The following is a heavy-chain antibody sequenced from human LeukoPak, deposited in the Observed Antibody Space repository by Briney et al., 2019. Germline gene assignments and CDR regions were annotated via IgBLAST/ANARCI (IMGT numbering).Heavy chain of an antibody. CDR1: GGSFSGYY. CDR2: INHSGST. CDR3: ARGSRYYYDSSGYGFDYYYYYGMDV. J-gene: IGHJ6*02. D-gene: IGHD3-22*01. Sequence: PSEILSLTCAVYGGSFSGYYWSWIRQPPGKGLEWIGEINHSGSTNYNPSLKSRVTISVDTSKNQFSLKLSPVTAADTAVYYCARGSRYYYDSSGYGFDYYYYYGMDVWGQGTTVTVSS. V-gene: IGHV4-34*01.